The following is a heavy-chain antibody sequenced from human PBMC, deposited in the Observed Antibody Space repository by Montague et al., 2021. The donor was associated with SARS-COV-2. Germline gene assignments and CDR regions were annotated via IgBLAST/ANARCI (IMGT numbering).Heavy chain of an antibody. CDR2: IHHGGST. D-gene: IGHD3-10*01. J-gene: IGHJ6*03. CDR1: GGSFSTYS. Sequence: SETLSLTCAVHGGSFSTYSWNWIRRPPGKGLEWIGEIHHGGSTNYNPSLKSRVTISADTSKNQFSLKLTSVAAADTAVYYCARLGGGVVPSPILGVGPYHSYYYMDVWGKGTTVTVSS. CDR3: ARLGGGVVPSPILGVGPYHSYYYMDV. V-gene: IGHV4-34*01.